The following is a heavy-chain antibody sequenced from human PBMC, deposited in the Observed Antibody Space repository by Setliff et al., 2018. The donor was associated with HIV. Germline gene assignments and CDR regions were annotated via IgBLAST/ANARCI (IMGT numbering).Heavy chain of an antibody. CDR3: ASRIYYYDSSRILREEGFDP. D-gene: IGHD3-22*01. V-gene: IGHV4-39*01. Sequence: KASETLSLTCTVSGGSITRTPYYWGWIRQPPGKGLEWIGSIHHSGTAYDDPSLKSRVTISVDPSKNQFSLKLNSVTAADTAVYYCASRIYYYDSSRILREEGFDPWGQGTLVTVSS. CDR1: GGSITRTPYY. CDR2: IHHSGTA. J-gene: IGHJ5*02.